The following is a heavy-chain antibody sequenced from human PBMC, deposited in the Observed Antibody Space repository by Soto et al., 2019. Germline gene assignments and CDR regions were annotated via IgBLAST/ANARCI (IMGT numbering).Heavy chain of an antibody. V-gene: IGHV3-74*01. J-gene: IGHJ4*02. CDR3: TRGASGYGNFDY. CDR2: LNGDGSSS. D-gene: IGHD5-12*01. Sequence: EVQLVESGGALVQPGGSLRLSCAASGFTFSSFWLQWVRQTPGKGLVWISRLNGDGSSSSYADSVTGRFTISRDTATNTLYLQMNSLRPEDTALYYCTRGASGYGNFDYWGLGTLVTVSS. CDR1: GFTFSSFW.